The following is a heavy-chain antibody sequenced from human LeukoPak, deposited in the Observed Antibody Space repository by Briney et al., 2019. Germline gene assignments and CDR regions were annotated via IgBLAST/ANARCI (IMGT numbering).Heavy chain of an antibody. J-gene: IGHJ4*02. D-gene: IGHD1-7*01. CDR1: GGSFSGYY. CDR3: ARGRITGTTYFDY. V-gene: IGHV4-34*01. Sequence: SETLSLTCAVYGGSFSGYYWSWIRQPPGKGLEWIGEINHSGSTNYNPSIKSRVTISVDTSKNQSSLKLSSVTAADTAVYYCARGRITGTTYFDYWGQGTLVTVSS. CDR2: INHSGST.